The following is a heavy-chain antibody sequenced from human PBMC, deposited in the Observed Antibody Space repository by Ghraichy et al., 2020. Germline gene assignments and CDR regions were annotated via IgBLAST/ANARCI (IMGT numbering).Heavy chain of an antibody. CDR2: IDWDDDK. V-gene: IGHV2-70*11. CDR1: GFSLSTSGMC. Sequence: SGPTLVKPTQTLTLTCTFSGFSLSTSGMCVSWIRQPPGKALEWLARIDWDDDKYYSTSLKTRLTISKDTSKNQVVLTMTNMDPVDTATYYCARIRTDYYDSPYYYYGMDVWGQGTTVTVSS. CDR3: ARIRTDYYDSPYYYYGMDV. J-gene: IGHJ6*02. D-gene: IGHD3-22*01.